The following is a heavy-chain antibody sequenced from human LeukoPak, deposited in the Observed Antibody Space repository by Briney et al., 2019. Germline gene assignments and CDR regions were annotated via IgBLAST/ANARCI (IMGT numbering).Heavy chain of an antibody. J-gene: IGHJ6*03. CDR3: ARVRQLDIADYYYYYMDV. V-gene: IGHV1-69*02. D-gene: IGHD6-6*01. CDR1: GGTFSSYT. CDR2: IIPILGIA. Sequence: GASVKVSCKASGGTFSSYTISWVRQAPGQGLEWMGRIIPILGIANYAQKFQGRVTITADKSTSTAYMELSSLRSEDTAVYYCARVRQLDIADYYYYYMDVWGKGTTVTVSS.